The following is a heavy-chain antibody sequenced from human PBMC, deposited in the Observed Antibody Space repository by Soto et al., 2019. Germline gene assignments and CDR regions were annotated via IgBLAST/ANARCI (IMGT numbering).Heavy chain of an antibody. D-gene: IGHD3-10*01. J-gene: IGHJ6*02. CDR3: ARDWVGETTWYFYGMDV. CDR2: INAGNGNT. CDR1: GYTFTSYA. V-gene: IGHV1-3*01. Sequence: ASVKVSCKASGYTFTSYAVHWVRQAPGHSLEWMGWINAGNGNTKYSQKFQGRVTITRDTSASTAHMELSSLRSEDTAVYYCARDWVGETTWYFYGMDVWGQGTTVTVSS.